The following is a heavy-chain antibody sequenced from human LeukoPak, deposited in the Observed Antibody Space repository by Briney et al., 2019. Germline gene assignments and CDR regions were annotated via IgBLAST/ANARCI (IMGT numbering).Heavy chain of an antibody. CDR1: GFTFSRYS. V-gene: IGHV3-21*01. CDR3: AREVVDTAMVVYYYYYMDV. J-gene: IGHJ6*03. CDR2: ISTSSSYI. D-gene: IGHD5-18*01. Sequence: GGSLRPSCAVSGFTFSRYSMNWVRQAPGKGLEWVSFISTSSSYIYYADSVKGRFTISRDNAKNSLYLQMNSLRAEDTAVYYCAREVVDTAMVVYYYYYMDVWGKGTTVTVSS.